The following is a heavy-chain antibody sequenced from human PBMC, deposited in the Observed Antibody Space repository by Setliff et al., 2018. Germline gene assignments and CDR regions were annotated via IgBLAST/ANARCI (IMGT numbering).Heavy chain of an antibody. CDR1: GYPISSGYY. J-gene: IGHJ4*02. CDR2: IYHSGST. Sequence: LSLTCTVSGYPISSGYYWGWIRQPPGKGLEWIGSIYHSGSTYYNPSLKSRVTISVDTSKNQFSLKLSSVTAADTALYYCTVYNTGSSKDHYWGQGTPVTVSS. D-gene: IGHD2-8*02. CDR3: TVYNTGSSKDHY. V-gene: IGHV4-38-2*02.